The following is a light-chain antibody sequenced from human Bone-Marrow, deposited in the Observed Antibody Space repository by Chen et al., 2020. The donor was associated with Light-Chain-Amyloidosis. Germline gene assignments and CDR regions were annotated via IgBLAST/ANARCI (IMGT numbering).Light chain of an antibody. CDR2: NTD. CDR3: VLYVGKGIWV. V-gene: IGLV8-61*01. Sequence: QTVVSQEPSFSVSPGGTVTLTCGLTSGSVSNNFYPSWYQQTPGQSPRTLIYNTDNRSFGVPDRVSGSILGNKAALTITGAQAEDESDYYCVLYVGKGIWVFGGGTKVTVL. CDR1: SGSVSNNFY. J-gene: IGLJ3*02.